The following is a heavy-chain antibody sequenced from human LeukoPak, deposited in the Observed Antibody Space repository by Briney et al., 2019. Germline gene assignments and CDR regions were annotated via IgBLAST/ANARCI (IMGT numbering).Heavy chain of an antibody. CDR1: GYTLTELS. V-gene: IGHV1-24*01. CDR3: ATGRGYSYGYVDYCYMDV. J-gene: IGHJ6*03. Sequence: GASVKVSCKVSGYTLTELSMHWVRQAPGKGLEWMGGFDPEGGETIYAQKFQGRVTMTEDTSTDTAYMELSSLRSEDTAVYYCATGRGYSYGYVDYCYMDVWGKGTTVTVSS. CDR2: FDPEGGET. D-gene: IGHD5-18*01.